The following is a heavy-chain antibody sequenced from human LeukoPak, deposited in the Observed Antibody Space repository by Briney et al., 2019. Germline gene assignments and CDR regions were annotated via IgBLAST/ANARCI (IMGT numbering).Heavy chain of an antibody. CDR2: INHSGST. V-gene: IGHV4-34*01. Sequence: SETLSLTCAVYGGSFSGYYWSWIRQPPGKGLERIGEINHSGSTNYNPSLKSRVTISVDTSKNQFSLKLSSVTAADTAVYYCAREVVDIVATTPSYFDYWGQGTLVTVSS. CDR3: AREVVDIVATTPSYFDY. CDR1: GGSFSGYY. J-gene: IGHJ4*02. D-gene: IGHD5-12*01.